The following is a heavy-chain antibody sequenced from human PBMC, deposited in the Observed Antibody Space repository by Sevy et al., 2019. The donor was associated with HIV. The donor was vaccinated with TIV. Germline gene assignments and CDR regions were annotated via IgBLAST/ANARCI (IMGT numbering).Heavy chain of an antibody. J-gene: IGHJ3*02. D-gene: IGHD3-22*01. CDR3: AGGRYDNSGSFDAFDI. V-gene: IGHV3-23*01. CDR2: IYGSSGAT. Sequence: GGSLRLSCKPSGFTFISYAMNWVRQAPGKGLEWVSTIYGSSGATYYGDSVKGRFTISRDNSKNTLYLQMNSLRTEDTAVYYCAGGRYDNSGSFDAFDIWGQRTMVTVSS. CDR1: GFTFISYA.